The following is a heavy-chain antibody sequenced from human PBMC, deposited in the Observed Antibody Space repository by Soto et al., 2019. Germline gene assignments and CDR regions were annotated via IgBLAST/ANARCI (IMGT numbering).Heavy chain of an antibody. CDR2: IGTAGDT. CDR1: GFIFSDYY. D-gene: IGHD1-7*01. J-gene: IGHJ3*02. CDR3: VKYNWNLNAFDI. V-gene: IGHV3-13*01. Sequence: TGGSLRLSCAASGFIFSDYYMSWIRQAPGKGLEWVSAIGTAGDTYYPGSVKGRFTISRENAKNSLYLQMNSLRAGDTAVYYCVKYNWNLNAFDIWGQGTMVTVSS.